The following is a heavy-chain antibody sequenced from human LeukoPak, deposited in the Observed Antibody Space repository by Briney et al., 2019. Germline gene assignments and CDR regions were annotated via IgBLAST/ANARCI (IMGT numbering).Heavy chain of an antibody. CDR1: GGSIRNYG. J-gene: IGHJ6*02. CDR2: IYYTGTT. V-gene: IGHV4-59*12. D-gene: IGHD2-21*02. Sequence: SETLSLTCTVSGGSIRNYGWNWIRQSPGKGLEWIGYIYYTGTTNYNPSLNSRVTISIDRFKNQFSLRLSSVTVADTAGYDCARGGVMVTAVEGGFYYYAMDVWGQGTTVTVSS. CDR3: ARGGVMVTAVEGGFYYYAMDV.